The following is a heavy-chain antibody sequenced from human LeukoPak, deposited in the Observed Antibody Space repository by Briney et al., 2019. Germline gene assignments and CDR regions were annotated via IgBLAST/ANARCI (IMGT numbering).Heavy chain of an antibody. Sequence: ASVKVSCKASGYTFTSYDINWVRQATGQGLEWMGWMNPNSGNTGYAQKFQGRVTMTRNTSISTAYMQLSSLRSEDTAVYYCARAAPYISVAQERWFDPWGQGTLVTVSS. CDR3: ARAAPYISVAQERWFDP. CDR1: GYTFTSYD. J-gene: IGHJ5*02. CDR2: MNPNSGNT. V-gene: IGHV1-8*01. D-gene: IGHD6-19*01.